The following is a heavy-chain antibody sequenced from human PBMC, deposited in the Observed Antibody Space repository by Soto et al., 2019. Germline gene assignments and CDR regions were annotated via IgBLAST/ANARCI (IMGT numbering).Heavy chain of an antibody. D-gene: IGHD3-10*01. J-gene: IGHJ6*02. CDR2: ISYDGSNK. V-gene: IGHV3-30*18. Sequence: GGSLRLSCAASGFTFSSYGMHWVRQAPGKGLEWVAVISYDGSNKYYADSVKGRFTISRDNSKNTLYLQMNSLRAEDTAVYYCAKDRGSGSAYYYSGMDVWGQGTTVTVSS. CDR3: AKDRGSGSAYYYSGMDV. CDR1: GFTFSSYG.